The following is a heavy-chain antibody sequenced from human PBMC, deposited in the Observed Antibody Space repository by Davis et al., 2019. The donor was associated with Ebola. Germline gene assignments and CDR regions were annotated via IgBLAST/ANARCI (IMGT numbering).Heavy chain of an antibody. Sequence: PGGSLRLSCAASGFTFSSYGMHWVRQAPGKGLEWVAVISYDGSNKYYADSVKGRFTISRDNSKNTLYLQMNSLRAEDTAVYYCAVRINYDFWSGHDNLDYYGMDVWGQGTTVTVSS. CDR2: ISYDGSNK. J-gene: IGHJ6*02. CDR1: GFTFSSYG. D-gene: IGHD3-3*01. CDR3: AVRINYDFWSGHDNLDYYGMDV. V-gene: IGHV3-30*03.